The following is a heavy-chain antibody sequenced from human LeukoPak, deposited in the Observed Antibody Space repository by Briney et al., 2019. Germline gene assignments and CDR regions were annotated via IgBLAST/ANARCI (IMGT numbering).Heavy chain of an antibody. CDR2: IKQDGSEK. CDR1: GFTFSSYW. V-gene: IGHV3-7*01. CDR3: ASSGSQYQLLSPENYYYYYMDV. D-gene: IGHD2-2*01. Sequence: PGGSLRLSCVASGFTFSSYWMSWVRQAPGKGLEWVANIKQDGSEKYYVDSVKGRFTISRDNSKNTLYLQMNSLRAEDTAVYYCASSGSQYQLLSPENYYYYYMDVWGKGTTVTVSS. J-gene: IGHJ6*03.